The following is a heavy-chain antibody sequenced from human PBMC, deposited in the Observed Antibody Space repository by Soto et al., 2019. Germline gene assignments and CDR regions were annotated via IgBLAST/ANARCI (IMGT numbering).Heavy chain of an antibody. CDR1: GYTFTSYG. Sequence: ASVKVSCKASGYTFTSYGISWVRQAPGQGLEWMGWISAYNGNTNYAQKLQGRVTMTTDTSTSTAYMELRSLRSDDTAVYYCARDRSRPGYSSGWYDGAFDIWGQGTTVTVSS. CDR2: ISAYNGNT. V-gene: IGHV1-18*01. D-gene: IGHD6-19*01. CDR3: ARDRSRPGYSSGWYDGAFDI. J-gene: IGHJ3*02.